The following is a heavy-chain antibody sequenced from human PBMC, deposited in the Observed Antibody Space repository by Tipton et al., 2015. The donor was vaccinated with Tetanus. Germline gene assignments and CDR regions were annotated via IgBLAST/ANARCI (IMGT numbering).Heavy chain of an antibody. CDR3: ARHLSYYGSGTHYAYYEMDV. CDR1: GGSISGSSYY. J-gene: IGHJ6*02. Sequence: TLSLTCTVSGGSISGSSYYWGWIRQPPGKGLEWIGSFFYTGSTYYNPSLKRRTTISVDTSKNQFSLRLSSVTAADTALYYCARHLSYYGSGTHYAYYEMDVWGQGTTVTVSS. V-gene: IGHV4-39*01. D-gene: IGHD3-10*01. CDR2: FFYTGST.